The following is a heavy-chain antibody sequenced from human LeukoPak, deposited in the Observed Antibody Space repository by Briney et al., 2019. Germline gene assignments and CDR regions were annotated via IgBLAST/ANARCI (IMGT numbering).Heavy chain of an antibody. J-gene: IGHJ4*02. CDR1: GFTFSGSA. V-gene: IGHV3-73*01. Sequence: GGSLRLSCAASGFTFSGSAMHWVRQASGKGLEWVGRIRSKANSYATAYAASVKGRFTNSRDDSKNTAYLQMNSLKTEDTAVYYCTRRPRSDSRGYFDYWGQGTLVTVSS. CDR2: IRSKANSYAT. CDR3: TRRPRSDSRGYFDY. D-gene: IGHD3-22*01.